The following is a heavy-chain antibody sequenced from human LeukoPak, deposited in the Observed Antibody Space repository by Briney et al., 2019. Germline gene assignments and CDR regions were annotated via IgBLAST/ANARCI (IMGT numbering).Heavy chain of an antibody. J-gene: IGHJ4*02. CDR2: IYYSGST. D-gene: IGHD3-16*01. CDR3: ARLHLHVHNYVNFDY. Sequence: SETLSLTCTVSGGSISSSDNYWGWVRQPPGKGPEWIGSIYYSGSTYYSPSLKSRATISGDTSKNQFSLKLSSVTAADTAVYYCARLHLHVHNYVNFDYWGQGTLVSVSS. V-gene: IGHV4-39*01. CDR1: GGSISSSDNY.